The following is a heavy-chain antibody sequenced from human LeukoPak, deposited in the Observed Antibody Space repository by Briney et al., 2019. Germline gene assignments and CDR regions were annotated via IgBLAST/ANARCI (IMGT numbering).Heavy chain of an antibody. CDR1: GGSFSGYY. D-gene: IGHD3-9*01. CDR2: INHSGST. V-gene: IGHV4-34*01. CDR3: ARRGYDILTGSAYYYYYMDV. J-gene: IGHJ6*03. Sequence: SETLSLTCAVYGGSFSGYYWSWIRQPPGKGLEWIGEINHSGSTNYNPSLKSRVTISVDTSKNQFSLKLSSVTAADTAVYYCARRGYDILTGSAYYYYYMDVWGKGTTVTISS.